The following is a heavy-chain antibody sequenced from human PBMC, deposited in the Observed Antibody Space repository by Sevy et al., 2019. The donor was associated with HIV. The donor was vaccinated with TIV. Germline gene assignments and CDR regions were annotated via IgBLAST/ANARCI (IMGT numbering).Heavy chain of an antibody. CDR2: INPNTGVT. V-gene: IGHV1-2*06. J-gene: IGHJ4*02. CDR3: AVLATISSFDY. CDR1: GYNFIDYY. D-gene: IGHD5-12*01. Sequence: ASVKVSCKASGYNFIDYYIHWLRQAPGNGLEWMGRINPNTGVTNYAQKFQGRVTMTRDTSITTAYMELHRLGSDDTAVYYCAVLATISSFDYWGQGSLVTVSS.